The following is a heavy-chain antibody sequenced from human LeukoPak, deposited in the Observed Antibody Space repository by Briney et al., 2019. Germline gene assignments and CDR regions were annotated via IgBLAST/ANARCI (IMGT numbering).Heavy chain of an antibody. Sequence: SETLSLTCTVSGGSISSGSYYWSWIRQPAGKGLEWIGRIYTSGSTNYNPSLKSRVTISVDTSKNQFSLKLSSVTAADTAVYYCAGRPGYSSSWYDEDYWYFDLWGRGTLVTVSS. J-gene: IGHJ2*01. D-gene: IGHD6-13*01. CDR3: AGRPGYSSSWYDEDYWYFDL. CDR1: GGSISSGSYY. V-gene: IGHV4-61*02. CDR2: IYTSGST.